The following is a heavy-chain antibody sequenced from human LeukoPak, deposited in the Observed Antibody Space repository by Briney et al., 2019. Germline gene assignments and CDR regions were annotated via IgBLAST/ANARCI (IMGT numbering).Heavy chain of an antibody. D-gene: IGHD5-24*01. CDR1: GLTFSNYW. Sequence: GGSLRLSCAASGLTFSNYWMSWVRQAPGKWLEWVANIKKDGSEKYYGDSVSGRFTISRDNAKSSLNLQMSSLRADDTAVYYCARHGRHNFDYWGQGTLVTVSS. CDR2: IKKDGSEK. V-gene: IGHV3-7*01. CDR3: ARHGRHNFDY. J-gene: IGHJ4*02.